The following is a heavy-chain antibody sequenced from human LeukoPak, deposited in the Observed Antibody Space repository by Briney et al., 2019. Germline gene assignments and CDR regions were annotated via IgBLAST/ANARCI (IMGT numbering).Heavy chain of an antibody. CDR3: AREEEQMARGLDP. V-gene: IGHV4-59*11. CDR2: IYYSGST. J-gene: IGHJ5*02. D-gene: IGHD5-24*01. Sequence: SETLSLTCTVSGGSISSHYWSWIRQPPGKGLEWIGYIYYSGSTNYNPSLKSRVTMSVDTSKNQFSLKLSSVTAADTAVYYCAREEEQMARGLDPWGQGALVTVSS. CDR1: GGSISSHY.